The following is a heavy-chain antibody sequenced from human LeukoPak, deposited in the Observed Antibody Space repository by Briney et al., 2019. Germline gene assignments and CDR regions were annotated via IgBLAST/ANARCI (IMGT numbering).Heavy chain of an antibody. J-gene: IGHJ5*02. Sequence: ASVKVSCKASGHTFSGYHMHWVRQAPGQGLEWMGWINPDSGGTNYAQKFQGRVTMTRDTSVSTAFIELNSLRSDDTAVYYCARGYCTGGSCSGAWFDPWGQGTLVTVSS. CDR3: ARGYCTGGSCSGAWFDP. CDR2: INPDSGGT. CDR1: GHTFSGYH. D-gene: IGHD2-15*01. V-gene: IGHV1-2*02.